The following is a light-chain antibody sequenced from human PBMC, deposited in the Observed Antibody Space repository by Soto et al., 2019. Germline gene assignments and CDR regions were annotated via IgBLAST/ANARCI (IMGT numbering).Light chain of an antibody. CDR1: QDVSDY. J-gene: IGKJ5*01. Sequence: DIQLTQSPSFLSASVGDRVTITCRASQDVSDYLAWYQHAPGKAPNLLIYAAYTLQSGVPSRFSGSGSGTEFSLTITSLQPEDFATYYCQSLTGAPTITFGQGTRLEIK. CDR3: QSLTGAPTIT. V-gene: IGKV1-9*01. CDR2: AAY.